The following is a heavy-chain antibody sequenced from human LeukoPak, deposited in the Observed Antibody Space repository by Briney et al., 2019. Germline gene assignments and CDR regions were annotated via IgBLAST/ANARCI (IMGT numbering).Heavy chain of an antibody. Sequence: SETLSLTCTVSGGSISSYYWSWIRQPPGKGLEWIGYIYYSGSTKYNPSLENRVTISVDTSKNQFSLKMSSVSAADTAVYYCATSPLLGFCSSSSCYNEGMDAWGQGTTVTVSS. CDR1: GGSISSYY. J-gene: IGHJ6*02. CDR3: ATSPLLGFCSSSSCYNEGMDA. CDR2: IYYSGST. D-gene: IGHD2-2*02. V-gene: IGHV4-59*08.